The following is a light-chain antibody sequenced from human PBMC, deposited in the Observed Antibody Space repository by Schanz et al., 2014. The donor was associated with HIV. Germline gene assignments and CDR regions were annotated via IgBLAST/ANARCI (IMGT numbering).Light chain of an antibody. CDR2: DVT. CDR1: SSDIGHYNY. CDR3: SSLTSSSPLYV. J-gene: IGLJ1*01. V-gene: IGLV2-14*03. Sequence: QSALTQPASVSGSPGQSITISCTGTSSDIGHYNYVSWYQQHPGKAPKLLIYDVTNRPSGVSNRFSGSKSGNTASLAISGLQAEDEADYYCSSLTSSSPLYVFGTGTKLTVL.